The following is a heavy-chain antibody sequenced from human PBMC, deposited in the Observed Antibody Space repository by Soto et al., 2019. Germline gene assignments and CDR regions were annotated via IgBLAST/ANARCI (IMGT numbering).Heavy chain of an antibody. D-gene: IGHD2-8*01. CDR3: ARDNGRPQLGGNYYYILDV. CDR1: GGTFSTSA. V-gene: IGHV1-69*12. Sequence: QVQLEQSGAEVKKPGSSVKVSCKASGGTFSTSAISWVRQAPGQGLEWMGGIMPIFRTPDYAQKFQGRVTVSADESTSTAYMELSGLRSDDTAVYYCARDNGRPQLGGNYYYILDVWGQGTTITVSS. CDR2: IMPIFRTP. J-gene: IGHJ6*02.